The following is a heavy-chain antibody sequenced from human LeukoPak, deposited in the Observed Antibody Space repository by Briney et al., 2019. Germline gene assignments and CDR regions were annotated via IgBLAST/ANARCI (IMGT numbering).Heavy chain of an antibody. Sequence: SRRTPLNPTQTLTMPCTLSGFSLSTRGTCVSSIPQPAGQALAWLAPIDPDDVKYCSTSLKTRLTISKDTSKNQVVLTMTNMDPADTATYYCARTLGRHYYDSSGYLDYYYYYMDVWGKGTTVTVSS. J-gene: IGHJ6*03. CDR2: IDPDDVK. D-gene: IGHD3-22*01. V-gene: IGHV2-70*01. CDR1: GFSLSTRGTC. CDR3: ARTLGRHYYDSSGYLDYYYYYMDV.